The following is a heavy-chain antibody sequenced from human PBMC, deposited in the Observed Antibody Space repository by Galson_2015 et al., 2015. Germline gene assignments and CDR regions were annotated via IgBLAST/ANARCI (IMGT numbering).Heavy chain of an antibody. V-gene: IGHV5-51*01. Sequence: QSGAEVKKPGESLKISCKGSGYTFTNNWIGWVRQMPGKGLEWMGIVFPDDSDTRYSPSFQGQVTISADKSISTAYLQWSSLKASDTAMYYCARHLVVIPAAIQLDYWGQGTLVTVSS. CDR2: VFPDDSDT. J-gene: IGHJ4*02. CDR1: GYTFTNNW. D-gene: IGHD2-2*01. CDR3: ARHLVVIPAAIQLDY.